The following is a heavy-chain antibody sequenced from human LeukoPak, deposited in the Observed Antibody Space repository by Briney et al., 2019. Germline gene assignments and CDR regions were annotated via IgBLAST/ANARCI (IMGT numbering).Heavy chain of an antibody. V-gene: IGHV3-11*01. D-gene: IGHD2-2*01. Sequence: PGGSLRLSCAASGFTFSDYYMSRIRQAPGKGLEWVSYISSSGSTIYYADSVKGRFTISRDNAKNSLYLQMNSLRAEDTAVYYCARESKQRYCSSTSCYGARWFDPWGQGTLVTVSS. CDR1: GFTFSDYY. CDR3: ARESKQRYCSSTSCYGARWFDP. CDR2: ISSSGSTI. J-gene: IGHJ5*02.